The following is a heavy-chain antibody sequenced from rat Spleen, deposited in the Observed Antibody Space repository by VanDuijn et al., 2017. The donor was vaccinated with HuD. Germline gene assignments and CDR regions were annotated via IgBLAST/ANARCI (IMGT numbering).Heavy chain of an antibody. CDR3: ARHGVNYGSYNWFAY. V-gene: IGHV5-7*01. CDR2: IGYDGSST. J-gene: IGHJ3*01. Sequence: EVQLVESGGGLVQPGRSLKLSCAASGFTFSDYNMAWVRQAPKKGLEWVATIGYDGSSTYYRDSVKGRFTISRDNANSTLYLQMDSLRSEDTATYYCARHGVNYGSYNWFAYWGQGTLVTVSS. D-gene: IGHD1-6*01. CDR1: GFTFSDYN.